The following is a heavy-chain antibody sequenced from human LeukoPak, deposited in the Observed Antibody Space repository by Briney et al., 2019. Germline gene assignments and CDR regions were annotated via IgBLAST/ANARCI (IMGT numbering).Heavy chain of an antibody. V-gene: IGHV3-48*01. J-gene: IGHJ4*02. Sequence: GGSLRLSCAASGFTFSSYSMNWVRQAPGKGLEWVSYISSSSSTIYYADSVKGRFTISRDNAKNSLYLQMNSLRAEDTAVYYCARDVSSYGDGFFVDYWGQGTLVTVSS. CDR3: ARDVSSYGDGFFVDY. CDR2: ISSSSSTI. CDR1: GFTFSSYS. D-gene: IGHD4-17*01.